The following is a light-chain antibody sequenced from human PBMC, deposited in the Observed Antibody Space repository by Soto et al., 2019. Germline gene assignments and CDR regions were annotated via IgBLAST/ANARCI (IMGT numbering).Light chain of an antibody. CDR1: QIVSRSS. CDR2: GAS. Sequence: EVVLTQSPGTLSLSPGEGATLSCRASQIVSRSSLAWYQHRPGQAPRLLIYGASSRATGVPDRFSGSGSGTDSSLTISRLEAEECAVYYCQQSTNSPWTFGQGTKVEI. J-gene: IGKJ1*01. CDR3: QQSTNSPWT. V-gene: IGKV3-20*01.